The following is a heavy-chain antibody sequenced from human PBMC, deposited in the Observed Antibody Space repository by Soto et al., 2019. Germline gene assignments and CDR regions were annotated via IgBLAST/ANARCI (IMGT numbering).Heavy chain of an antibody. CDR3: ARGDLGSSSCYDFDY. J-gene: IGHJ4*02. D-gene: IGHD6-13*01. CDR2: ISGSGGST. Sequence: EVQLLESGGGLVQPGGSLRLSCAASGFTFNNYAMNWVRQAPGKGLEWVSSISGSGGSTYYADSVKGRFTISRDNSKNSLYLQMNSLRAEDTAVYYCARGDLGSSSCYDFDYWGQGTLVTVSS. CDR1: GFTFNNYA. V-gene: IGHV3-23*01.